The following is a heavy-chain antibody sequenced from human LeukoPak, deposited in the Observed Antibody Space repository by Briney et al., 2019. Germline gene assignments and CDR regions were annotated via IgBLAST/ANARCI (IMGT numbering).Heavy chain of an antibody. Sequence: ETLCLTCTVSGGSISTYYWSWIRQPPGKGLEWIGYFHYSGTTNYNPSLKSRVTISVDTSKNQFSLKLSSVTAADTAVYYCARVDANWGVVDYWGQGPLVTVSS. J-gene: IGHJ4*02. CDR3: ARVDANWGVVDY. CDR1: GGSISTYY. D-gene: IGHD7-27*01. V-gene: IGHV4-59*01. CDR2: FHYSGTT.